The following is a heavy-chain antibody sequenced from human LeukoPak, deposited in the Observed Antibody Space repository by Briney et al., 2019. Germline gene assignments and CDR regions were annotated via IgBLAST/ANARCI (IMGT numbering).Heavy chain of an antibody. CDR2: IKSKTDGGTT. J-gene: IGHJ5*02. Sequence: GGSLRLSCAASGFTFSNAWMSWVRQAPGKGLEWVGRIKSKTDGGTTDYAAPVKGRFTISRDDSKNTPYLQMNSLKTEDTAVYYCTTDALVPAAISNNWFDPWGQGTLVTVSS. CDR1: GFTFSNAW. D-gene: IGHD2-2*01. CDR3: TTDALVPAAISNNWFDP. V-gene: IGHV3-15*01.